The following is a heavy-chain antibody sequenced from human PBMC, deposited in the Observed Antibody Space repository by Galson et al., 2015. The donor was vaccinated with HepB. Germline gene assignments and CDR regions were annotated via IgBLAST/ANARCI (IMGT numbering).Heavy chain of an antibody. CDR2: INQDGNEK. CDR3: ARGDMYSGDY. D-gene: IGHD3-10*01. J-gene: IGHJ4*02. Sequence: SLRLSCAASEFTFSRYWMSWVRQAPGTGLEFVANINQDGNEKYYVDAVQGRFTISRDNAKNSLYLQMNSLRADDTAIYYCARGDMYSGDYWGQGTLVTVSS. CDR1: EFTFSRYW. V-gene: IGHV3-7*04.